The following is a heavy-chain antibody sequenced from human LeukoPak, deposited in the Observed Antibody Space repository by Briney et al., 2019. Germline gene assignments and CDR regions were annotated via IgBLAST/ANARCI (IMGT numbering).Heavy chain of an antibody. D-gene: IGHD2-2*01. Sequence: ASVKVSCKASGYTFTGYYMHWVRQAPGQGLEWMGWTNPNSGGTNYAQKFQGRVTMTRDTSISTAYMELSSLRSDDTAVYYCARDVGEYCSSTNCYASHYWGQGTLVTVSS. CDR1: GYTFTGYY. V-gene: IGHV1-2*02. CDR3: ARDVGEYCSSTNCYASHY. J-gene: IGHJ4*02. CDR2: TNPNSGGT.